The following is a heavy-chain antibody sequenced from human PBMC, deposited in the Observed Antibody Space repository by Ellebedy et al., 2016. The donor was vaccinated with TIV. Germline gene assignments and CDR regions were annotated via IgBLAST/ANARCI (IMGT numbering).Heavy chain of an antibody. J-gene: IGHJ3*01. CDR2: IEQYGSGK. CDR1: DFTFSSRW. D-gene: IGHD4-17*01. CDR3: ARGLTGDYGAFDL. V-gene: IGHV3-7*03. Sequence: GESLKISCAASDFTFSSRWMSWVRQAPGKGLEWVANIEQYGSGKYYVDSVKGRFTISRDDVNNLLYLKLNTLRAEDTALYYCARGLTGDYGAFDLWGQGTMVTVSS.